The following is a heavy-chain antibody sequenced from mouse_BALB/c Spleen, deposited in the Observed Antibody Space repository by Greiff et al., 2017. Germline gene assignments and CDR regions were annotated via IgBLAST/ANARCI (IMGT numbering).Heavy chain of an antibody. J-gene: IGHJ1*01. Sequence: QVQLQQPGAELVKPGASVKLSCKASGYTFTSYWMHWVKQRPGQGLEWIGEINPSNGRTNYNEKFKSKATLTVDKSSSTAYMQLSSLTSEDSAVYYCARIPYYYGGSYRYFDVWGAGTTVTVSS. CDR1: GYTFTSYW. D-gene: IGHD1-1*01. V-gene: IGHV1S81*02. CDR3: ARIPYYYGGSYRYFDV. CDR2: INPSNGRT.